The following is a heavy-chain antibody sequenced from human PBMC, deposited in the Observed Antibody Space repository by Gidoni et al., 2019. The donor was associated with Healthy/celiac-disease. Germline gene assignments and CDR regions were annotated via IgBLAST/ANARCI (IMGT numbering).Heavy chain of an antibody. Sequence: QVQLVESGGGVVQPVRSRRLSCAAAGFTFSSYGMHWVRQAPGKGLEWVAVIWYDGSNKYYADSVKGRFTISRDNSKNTLYLQMNSLRAEDTAVYYCARVGTGIYGMDVWGQGTTVTVSS. CDR2: IWYDGSNK. D-gene: IGHD3-10*01. V-gene: IGHV3-33*01. J-gene: IGHJ6*02. CDR3: ARVGTGIYGMDV. CDR1: GFTFSSYG.